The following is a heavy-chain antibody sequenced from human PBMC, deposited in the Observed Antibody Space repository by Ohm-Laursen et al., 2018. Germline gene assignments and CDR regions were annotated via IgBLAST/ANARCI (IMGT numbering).Heavy chain of an antibody. CDR2: ISYDGSNK. V-gene: IGHV3-30*03. Sequence: SLRLSCAASGFTFSSYGMHWVRQAPGKGLEWVAVISYDGSNKYYADSVKGRFTISRDNSKNTLYLQMNSLRAEDTAVYYCARRGSGTFDFDYWGQGSLVTVSS. D-gene: IGHD3-16*01. CDR1: GFTFSSYG. CDR3: ARRGSGTFDFDY. J-gene: IGHJ4*02.